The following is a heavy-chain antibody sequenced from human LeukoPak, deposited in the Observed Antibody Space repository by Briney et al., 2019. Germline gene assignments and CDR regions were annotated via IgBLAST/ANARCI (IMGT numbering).Heavy chain of an antibody. Sequence: TSETLSLTCAVYGGSFSGYYWSWIRQPPGKGLEWIGEINHSGSTNYNPSLKSRVTISVDTSKNQFSLKLSSVTAADTAVYYCARGSRGYSYGTFDYWGQGTLVTVSS. V-gene: IGHV4-34*01. D-gene: IGHD5-18*01. J-gene: IGHJ4*02. CDR3: ARGSRGYSYGTFDY. CDR2: INHSGST. CDR1: GGSFSGYY.